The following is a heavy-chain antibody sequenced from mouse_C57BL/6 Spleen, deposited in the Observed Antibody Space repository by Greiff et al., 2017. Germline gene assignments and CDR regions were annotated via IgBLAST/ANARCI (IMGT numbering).Heavy chain of an antibody. D-gene: IGHD1-1*01. CDR3: ARDGSSYWFAY. J-gene: IGHJ3*01. V-gene: IGHV1-64*01. CDR2: IHPNSGST. Sequence: QVQLQQSGAELVKPGASVKLSCKASGYTFTSYWMHWVKQRPGQGLEWIGMIHPNSGSTNYNEKFKSKATLTVAKSSSTPYMQLSSLTSEASAVYYCARDGSSYWFAYWGQGTLVTVSA. CDR1: GYTFTSYW.